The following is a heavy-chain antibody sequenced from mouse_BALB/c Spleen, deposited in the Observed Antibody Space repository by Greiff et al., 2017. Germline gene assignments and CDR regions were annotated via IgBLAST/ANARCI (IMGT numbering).Heavy chain of an antibody. V-gene: IGHV14-4*02. J-gene: IGHJ4*01. Sequence: VQLKQSGAELVRSGASVKLSCTASGFNIKDYYMHWVKQRPEQGLEWIGWIDPENGDTEYAPKFQGKATMTADTSSNTAYLPLSSLTSEDTAVYYCNAYYPYAMDYWGQGTSVTVSS. CDR3: NAYYPYAMDY. D-gene: IGHD1-1*01. CDR1: GFNIKDYY. CDR2: IDPENGDT.